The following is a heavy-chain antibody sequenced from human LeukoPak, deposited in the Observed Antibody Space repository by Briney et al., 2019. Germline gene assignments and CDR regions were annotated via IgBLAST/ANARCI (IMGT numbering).Heavy chain of an antibody. CDR2: IFYTGAT. V-gene: IGHV4-31*03. CDR3: ARVTGTSGRYYFDF. J-gene: IGHJ4*02. Sequence: SETLSLTCTVSGGSISSSSYYWGWIRQYPGKGLEWLGNIFYTGATSLNPSLKSRPLLSVDMSKNQFSLRLTSVTAADTAVYYCARVTGTSGRYYFDFWGQGTLVTVSS. CDR1: GGSISSSSYY. D-gene: IGHD3-10*01.